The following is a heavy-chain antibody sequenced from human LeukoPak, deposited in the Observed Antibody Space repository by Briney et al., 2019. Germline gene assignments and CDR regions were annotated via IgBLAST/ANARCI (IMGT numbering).Heavy chain of an antibody. CDR3: ARGLAGRRHKDYAFDI. CDR2: INPNSGGT. Sequence: ASVKVSCKASGYTFTGYYMHWVRQAPGQGLEWMGWINPNSGGTNYAQKFQGRVAMTRDTSISTAYMELSRLRSDDTAVYYCARGLAGRRHKDYAFDIWGQGTMVTVSS. J-gene: IGHJ3*02. V-gene: IGHV1-2*02. D-gene: IGHD2-21*01. CDR1: GYTFTGYY.